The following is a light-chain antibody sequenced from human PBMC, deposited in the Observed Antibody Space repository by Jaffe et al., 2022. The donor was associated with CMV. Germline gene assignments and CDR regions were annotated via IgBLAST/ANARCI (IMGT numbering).Light chain of an antibody. V-gene: IGKV3-20*01. CDR2: GTS. CDR1: QNVNSVF. CDR3: QQYDTSVYT. J-gene: IGKJ2*01. Sequence: DIVLTQSPVTLSLSPGERATLSCRASQNVNSVFLAWYQQKPGQAPRLLIYGTSIRATGIPDRFSGSGSGTDFTLTISGLEPEDFAVYYCQQYDTSVYTFGQGTKLEIK.